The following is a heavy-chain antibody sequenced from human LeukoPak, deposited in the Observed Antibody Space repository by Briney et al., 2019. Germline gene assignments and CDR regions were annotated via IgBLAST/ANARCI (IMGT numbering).Heavy chain of an antibody. CDR2: IKQDGSET. CDR3: ARDTGDSYWYFDL. V-gene: IGHV3-7*01. D-gene: IGHD3-16*01. Sequence: GGSLRPSCAASGFALSTYWMSWVRQAPGKGPEWVANIKQDGSETYYLDSVKGRFTISRDNAKNSLYLQMNSLRVEDTAVYYCARDTGDSYWYFDLWGRGTPVPVSS. J-gene: IGHJ2*01. CDR1: GFALSTYW.